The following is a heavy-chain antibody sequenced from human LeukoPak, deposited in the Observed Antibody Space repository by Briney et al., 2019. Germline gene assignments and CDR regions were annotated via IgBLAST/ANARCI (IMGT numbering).Heavy chain of an antibody. Sequence: SETLSLTCTVSGGSISSGGYYWSWIRQRPGKGLEWIGYIYYSGSTYYNPSLKSRVTISVDTSKNQFSLKLSSVTAADTAVYYCARQGYSSGWTFDYWGQGTLVTVSS. D-gene: IGHD6-19*01. V-gene: IGHV4-31*03. CDR2: IYYSGST. CDR3: ARQGYSSGWTFDY. J-gene: IGHJ4*02. CDR1: GGSISSGGYY.